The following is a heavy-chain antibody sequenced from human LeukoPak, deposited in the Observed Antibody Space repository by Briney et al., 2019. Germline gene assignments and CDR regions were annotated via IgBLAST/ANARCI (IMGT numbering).Heavy chain of an antibody. D-gene: IGHD2-15*01. Sequence: GGPLRLSCAASGFTFSSYGMHWVRQAPGKGLEWVVVIWYDGSNKYYADSVKGRFTISRDNSKNTLYLQMNSLRAEDTAVYYCAKVLEAATNDAFDIWGQGTMVTVSS. J-gene: IGHJ3*02. V-gene: IGHV3-33*06. CDR2: IWYDGSNK. CDR3: AKVLEAATNDAFDI. CDR1: GFTFSSYG.